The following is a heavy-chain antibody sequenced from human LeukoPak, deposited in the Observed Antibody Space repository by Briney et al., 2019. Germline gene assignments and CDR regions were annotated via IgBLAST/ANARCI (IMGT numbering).Heavy chain of an antibody. J-gene: IGHJ4*02. CDR3: ARGREYSTSWYYY. Sequence: PSETLSLTCTVSGGSIGSYYWSWIRQPPGKGLEWIGYIYYSGSTDYNPSLKSRVTISLDTSKNQFSLKLSSVTAADTAVYYCARGREYSTSWYYYWGQGTLVTVSS. CDR1: GGSIGSYY. D-gene: IGHD6-13*01. CDR2: IYYSGST. V-gene: IGHV4-59*01.